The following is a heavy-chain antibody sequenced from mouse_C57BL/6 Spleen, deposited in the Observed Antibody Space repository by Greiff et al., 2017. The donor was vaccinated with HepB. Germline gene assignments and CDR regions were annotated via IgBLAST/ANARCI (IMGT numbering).Heavy chain of an antibody. J-gene: IGHJ2*01. CDR3: ARSGNWYLDY. V-gene: IGHV3-8*01. D-gene: IGHD4-1*01. CDR2: ISYSGST. CDR1: GYSITSDY. Sequence: EVQLVESGPGLAKPSQTLSLTCSVPGYSITSDYWNWIRKFPGNKLEYMGYISYSGSTYYKPSLKSRISITRDTSKTQSSLQLNAVTTEDTATYYCARSGNWYLDYWGQGTTLTVAS.